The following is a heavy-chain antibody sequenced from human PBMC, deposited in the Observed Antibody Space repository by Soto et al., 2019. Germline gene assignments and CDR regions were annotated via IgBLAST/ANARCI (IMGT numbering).Heavy chain of an antibody. Sequence: QVQLQESGPGLVKPSQTLSLTCTVSGGSISSGGYYWHWIRQHPGKGMEWIGCVYYTVSTYSNPSLNSRVTISLDTSENQFSLKLSSVTAAYTAVYYCARSVFPWGQGNLVTVSS. CDR2: VYYTVST. V-gene: IGHV4-31*03. CDR1: GGSISSGGYY. CDR3: ARSVFP. J-gene: IGHJ5*02.